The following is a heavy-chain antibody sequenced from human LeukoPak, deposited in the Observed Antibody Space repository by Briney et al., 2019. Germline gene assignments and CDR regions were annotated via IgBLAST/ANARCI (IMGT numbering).Heavy chain of an antibody. CDR3: ASYFGEPNFDY. D-gene: IGHD3-10*01. V-gene: IGHV4-38-2*02. CDR1: DYFFSNTYY. Sequence: SETLSLTCTVSDYFFSNTYYWGWIRQPPGKGLEWIGNIYHSGSTYYNPSLKSRVTISVDTSKNQFFMKLSSVTAADTAVYYCASYFGEPNFDYWGQGTLVTVSS. CDR2: IYHSGST. J-gene: IGHJ4*02.